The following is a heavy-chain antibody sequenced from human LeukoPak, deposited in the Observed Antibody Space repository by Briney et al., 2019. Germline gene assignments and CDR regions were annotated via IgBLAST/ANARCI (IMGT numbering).Heavy chain of an antibody. Sequence: GESLKISCKGSGYSFTSYWIGWVRQMPGKGLEWMGRIDPSDSYTNYSPSFQGHVTISADKSISTAYLQWSSLKASDTAMYYCARRFDYADNWFDPWGQGTLVTVSS. CDR2: IDPSDSYT. CDR1: GYSFTSYW. D-gene: IGHD4-17*01. J-gene: IGHJ5*02. CDR3: ARRFDYADNWFDP. V-gene: IGHV5-10-1*01.